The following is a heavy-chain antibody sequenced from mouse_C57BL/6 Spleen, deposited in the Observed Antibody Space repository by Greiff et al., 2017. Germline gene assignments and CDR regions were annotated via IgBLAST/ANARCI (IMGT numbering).Heavy chain of an antibody. D-gene: IGHD1-2*01. CDR1: GFTFSDYG. V-gene: IGHV5-17*01. J-gene: IGHJ3*01. Sequence: EVKLMESGGGLVKPGGSLKLSCAASGFTFSDYGMHWVRQAPEKGLEWVAYISSGSSTIYYAETVKGRFTISRDNAKNTLFLQMTSLRSEDTAMYYCARLATAYWGQGTLVTVSA. CDR3: ARLATAY. CDR2: ISSGSSTI.